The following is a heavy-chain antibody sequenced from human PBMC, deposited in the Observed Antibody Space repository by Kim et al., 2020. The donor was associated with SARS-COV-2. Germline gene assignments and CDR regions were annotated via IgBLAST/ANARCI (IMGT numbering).Heavy chain of an antibody. CDR3: ARGSLAARRGNWFDP. V-gene: IGHV3-53*01. J-gene: IGHJ5*02. Sequence: DSVKGRFPISRENSKNTLYLQMNSLRAEDTAVYYCARGSLAARRGNWFDPWGQGTLVTVSS. D-gene: IGHD6-6*01.